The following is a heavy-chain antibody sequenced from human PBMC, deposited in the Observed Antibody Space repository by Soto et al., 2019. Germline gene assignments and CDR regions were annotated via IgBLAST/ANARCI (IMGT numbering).Heavy chain of an antibody. CDR2: IYYSGST. J-gene: IGHJ6*02. Sequence: QVQLQESGPGLVKPSQTLSLTCTVSGGSISSGGYYWSWIRQHPGKGLEWIGYIYYSGSTYYNPSLKSRVTISVDTSKNPCSLKLSSVTAEDTAVYYCARDRGSWGGMDVWGQGTTVTVSS. CDR3: ARDRGSWGGMDV. V-gene: IGHV4-31*03. D-gene: IGHD3-16*01. CDR1: GGSISSGGYY.